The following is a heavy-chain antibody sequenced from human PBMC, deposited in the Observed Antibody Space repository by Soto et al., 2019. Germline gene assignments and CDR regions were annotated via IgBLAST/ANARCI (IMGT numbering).Heavy chain of an antibody. V-gene: IGHV3-33*05. Sequence: QMQLVESGGGVVQPGRSLRLSCVASGFPFSEFGMHWVRQAPGKGLEWVALISYDGSDYADSVKGRFTISRDDSRDILFLHMDNLRPDDTGVYYCARRWNYYLDFWGQGTLVAVSS. CDR2: ISYDGSD. CDR1: GFPFSEFG. J-gene: IGHJ4*02. CDR3: ARRWNYYLDF. D-gene: IGHD1-1*01.